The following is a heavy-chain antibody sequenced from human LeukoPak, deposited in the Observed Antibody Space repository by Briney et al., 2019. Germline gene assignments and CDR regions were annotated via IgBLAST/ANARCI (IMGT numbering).Heavy chain of an antibody. CDR3: ARISFYSVDY. D-gene: IGHD2-15*01. CDR2: IYYSGST. V-gene: IGHV4-59*01. Sequence: SETLSLTCTVSGGSISSYYWSWIRQPPGKGLEWIGYIYYSGSTNYNPSLKSRVTISVDASKNQFSLKLSSVTAADTAVYYCARISFYSVDYWGQGTLVTVSP. J-gene: IGHJ4*02. CDR1: GGSISSYY.